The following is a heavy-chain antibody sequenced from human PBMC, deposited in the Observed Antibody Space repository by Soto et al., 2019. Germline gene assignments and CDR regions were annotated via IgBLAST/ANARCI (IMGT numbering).Heavy chain of an antibody. CDR1: GGTFSSYA. CDR3: ARGGGSRQNWFDP. D-gene: IGHD2-15*01. CDR2: IIPIFGTA. V-gene: IGHV1-69*13. Sequence: SVKVSCKASGGTFSSYAISWVRQAPGQGLEWMGGIIPIFGTANYAQKFQGRVTITADESTSTAYMEQSRLRSEDTAVYYCARGGGSRQNWFDPWGQGTLVTVSS. J-gene: IGHJ5*02.